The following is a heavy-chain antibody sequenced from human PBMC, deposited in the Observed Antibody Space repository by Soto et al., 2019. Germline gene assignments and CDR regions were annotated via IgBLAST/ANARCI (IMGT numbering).Heavy chain of an antibody. J-gene: IGHJ4*02. CDR2: ISHDGNNK. D-gene: IGHD2-2*01. CDR1: GFTFSSYG. V-gene: IGHV3-30*18. Sequence: GSLRLSCAASGFTFSSYGMHWVRQAPGKGLEWVAVISHDGNNKNYADSVRGRFTISRDNSKNTVYLQMNSLRAEDTAVYYCMKDTYYCSSSGYHVFDYWGQGTVVAVAS. CDR3: MKDTYYCSSSGYHVFDY.